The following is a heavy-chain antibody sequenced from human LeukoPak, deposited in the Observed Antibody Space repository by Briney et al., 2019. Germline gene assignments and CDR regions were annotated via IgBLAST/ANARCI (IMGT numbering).Heavy chain of an antibody. V-gene: IGHV1-18*04. CDR2: ISAYNGNT. CDR3: ARDLSRRVRGVSRNDY. D-gene: IGHD3-10*01. CDR1: GYTFTSYG. J-gene: IGHJ4*02. Sequence: ASVKVSCMASGYTFTSYGISWVRQAPGQGLEWMGWISAYNGNTNYAQKLQGRVTMTTDTSTSTAYMELKSLRSDDTAVYYCARDLSRRVRGVSRNDYWGQGTLVTVSS.